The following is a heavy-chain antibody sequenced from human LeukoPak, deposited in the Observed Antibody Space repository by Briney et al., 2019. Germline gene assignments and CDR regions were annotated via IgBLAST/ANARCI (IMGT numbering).Heavy chain of an antibody. D-gene: IGHD6-19*01. V-gene: IGHV3-23*01. J-gene: IGHJ4*02. Sequence: GGSLRLSGEASGVAFKTYSIYWVRHAPGKGLEWVSGICGSGGCTYYADSVKGRFTISRDNSKNTVYLQMNSLTADDTAVYYCAKTTVGYSSGRYPGWPADCWGQGALVTVSS. CDR2: ICGSGGCT. CDR3: AKTTVGYSSGRYPGWPADC. CDR1: GVAFKTYS.